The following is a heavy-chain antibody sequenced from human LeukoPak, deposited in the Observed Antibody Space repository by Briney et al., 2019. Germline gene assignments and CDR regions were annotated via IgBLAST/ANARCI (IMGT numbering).Heavy chain of an antibody. CDR1: GGSINGHY. J-gene: IGHJ6*02. CDR2: IHYSVRA. Sequence: SETLSLTCTVSGGSINGHYWTWSRQPPGEGLEWIWQIHYSVRADYNPSLKRRVTISVDTSKNQISLNLNSVTAADTAVYYCARFGVDYDMDVWGQGTTVAVSS. V-gene: IGHV4-59*11. CDR3: ARFGVDYDMDV. D-gene: IGHD3-16*01.